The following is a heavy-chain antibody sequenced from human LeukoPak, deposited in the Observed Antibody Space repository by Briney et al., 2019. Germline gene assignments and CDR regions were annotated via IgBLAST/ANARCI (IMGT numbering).Heavy chain of an antibody. CDR3: AKAGEGGSYGY. V-gene: IGHV1-69*04. CDR1: GGTFSSYA. J-gene: IGHJ4*02. CDR2: IIPILGIA. Sequence: GASVKVSCKASGGTFSSYAISWVRQAPGQGLEWMGRIIPILGIANYAQKFQGRVTITADKSTSTAYMELSSLRSEDTAVYYCAKAGEGGSYGYWGQGTLVTVSS. D-gene: IGHD2-15*01.